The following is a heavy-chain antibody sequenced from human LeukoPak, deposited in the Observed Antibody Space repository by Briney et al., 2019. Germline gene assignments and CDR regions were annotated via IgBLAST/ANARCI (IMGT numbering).Heavy chain of an antibody. CDR1: GFTFSSYW. D-gene: IGHD4-23*01. CDR2: IKGGGSSV. Sequence: QPGGSLRLSCAASGFTFSSYWMDWARQGPGKGLVWVARIKGGGSSVIYADSVKGRFTVSRDNAENTLYLHMNSLRAEDTAMYHCTRVRGDYGGTSDFWGQGTLVTVSS. J-gene: IGHJ4*02. V-gene: IGHV3-74*01. CDR3: TRVRGDYGGTSDF.